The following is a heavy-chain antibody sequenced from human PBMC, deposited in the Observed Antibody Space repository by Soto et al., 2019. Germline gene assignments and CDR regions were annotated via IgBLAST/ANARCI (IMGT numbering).Heavy chain of an antibody. D-gene: IGHD2-2*01. V-gene: IGHV1-18*04. CDR2: ISAYNGNT. J-gene: IGHJ6*02. CDR1: GYTFTSYG. CDR3: ARDKTVVVPAAIRYYYYGMDV. Sequence: ASVKVSCKASGYTFTSYGTSWVRQAPGQGLEWMGWISAYNGNTNYAQKLQGRVTMTTDTSTSTAYMELRSLRSDDTAVYYCARDKTVVVPAAIRYYYYGMDVWGQGTTVTVSS.